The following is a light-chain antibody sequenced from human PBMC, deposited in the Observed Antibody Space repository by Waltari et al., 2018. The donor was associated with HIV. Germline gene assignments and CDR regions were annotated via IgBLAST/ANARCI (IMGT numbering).Light chain of an antibody. CDR2: SNN. Sequence: QSVLTQPPSASGTPGQRVTISSSGSSSNIGSTTVSWYQQLPGTAPKLFIYSNNQRPSGVPDRFSGSKSGTSASLAISGLQSEDEADYYCAAWDDSLNGWVFGGGTKLTVV. J-gene: IGLJ3*02. V-gene: IGLV1-44*01. CDR1: SSNIGSTT. CDR3: AAWDDSLNGWV.